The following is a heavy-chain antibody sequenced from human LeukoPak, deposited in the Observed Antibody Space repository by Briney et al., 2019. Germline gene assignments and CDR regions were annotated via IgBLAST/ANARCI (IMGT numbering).Heavy chain of an antibody. D-gene: IGHD1-26*01. V-gene: IGHV1-24*01. Sequence: ASVTVSCKVSGYTLTELSMHWVRQAPGKGLEWMGGFDPEDGETIYAQKFQGRVTMTEDTSTDTAYMELSSLRSEDTAVYYCATGFNIVGAPFDYWGQGTLVTVSS. J-gene: IGHJ4*02. CDR3: ATGFNIVGAPFDY. CDR2: FDPEDGET. CDR1: GYTLTELS.